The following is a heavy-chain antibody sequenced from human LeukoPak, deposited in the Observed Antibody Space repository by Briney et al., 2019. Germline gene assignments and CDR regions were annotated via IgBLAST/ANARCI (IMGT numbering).Heavy chain of an antibody. D-gene: IGHD3-10*01. CDR1: GYTFTSYG. V-gene: IGHV1-18*01. J-gene: IGHJ4*02. CDR2: ISAYNGNT. Sequence: ASVKVSCKASGYTFTSYGISRVRQAPGQGLEWMGWISAYNGNTNYAQKLQGRVTMTTDTSTSTAYMELRSLRSDDTAVYYCARDRWAYYGSGSYQGYFDYWGQGTLVTVSS. CDR3: ARDRWAYYGSGSYQGYFDY.